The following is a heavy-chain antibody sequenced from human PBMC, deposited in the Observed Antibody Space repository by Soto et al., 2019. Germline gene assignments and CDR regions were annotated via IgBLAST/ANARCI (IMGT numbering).Heavy chain of an antibody. CDR2: IYYSGST. V-gene: IGHV4-31*03. CDR1: GGSISSGGYY. CDR3: ASRALDYFGVDYFDY. D-gene: IGHD3-3*01. J-gene: IGHJ4*02. Sequence: SETLSLTCTVSGGSISSGGYYWSWIRQHPGKGLEWIGYIYYSGSTYYNPSLKSRVTISVDTSKNQFSLKLSSVTAADTAVYYCASRALDYFGVDYFDYWGQGTLVTVSS.